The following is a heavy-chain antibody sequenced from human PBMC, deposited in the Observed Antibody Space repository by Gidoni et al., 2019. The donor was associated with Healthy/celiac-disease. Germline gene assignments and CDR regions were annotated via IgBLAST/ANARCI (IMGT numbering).Heavy chain of an antibody. CDR1: GGTFSSYA. J-gene: IGHJ6*02. V-gene: IGHV1-69*01. D-gene: IGHD2-2*01. CDR3: ASGVVVVPAAIARDNYYYYGMDV. CDR2: IIPIFCTA. Sequence: QVQLVQSGAEVKKPGSSVKVSCKASGGTFSSYAISWVRQAPGQGLEWMGGIIPIFCTANYAQKFQGRVTITADESTSTAYMELSSLRSEDTAVYYCASGVVVVPAAIARDNYYYYGMDVWGQGTTVTVSS.